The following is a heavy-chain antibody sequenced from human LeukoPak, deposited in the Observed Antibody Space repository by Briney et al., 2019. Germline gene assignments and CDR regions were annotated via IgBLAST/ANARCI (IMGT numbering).Heavy chain of an antibody. V-gene: IGHV3-23*01. Sequence: PGGSLRLSCAASGFTLRSYAMSWVRQAPGKGLEWVSAISGSGGNTYYADSVKGRFTISRDNSKNTLYLQMNSLRAEDTAVYYCAKPSTPRSGWYFGYWGQGTLVTVSS. CDR1: GFTLRSYA. J-gene: IGHJ4*02. CDR2: ISGSGGNT. D-gene: IGHD6-19*01. CDR3: AKPSTPRSGWYFGY.